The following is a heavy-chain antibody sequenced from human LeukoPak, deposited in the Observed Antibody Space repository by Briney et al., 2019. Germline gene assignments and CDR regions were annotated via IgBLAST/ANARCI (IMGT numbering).Heavy chain of an antibody. V-gene: IGHV4-30-2*01. J-gene: IGHJ5*02. CDR3: ARDTSYYDVLSGFYKKCFDP. CDR1: GASISSGGYS. D-gene: IGHD3-9*01. CDR2: IYHSGST. Sequence: TLSLTCVVSGASISSGGYSWSWIRQPPGKGLEWIGYIYHSGSTSYNPSLKSRVTMSVDRPKNQFSLKLSSVTAADTAVYYCARDTSYYDVLSGFYKKCFDPWGQGTLVTVSS.